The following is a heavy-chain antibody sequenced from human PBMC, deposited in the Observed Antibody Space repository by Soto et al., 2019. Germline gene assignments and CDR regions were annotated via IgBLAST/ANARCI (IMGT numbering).Heavy chain of an antibody. D-gene: IGHD2-15*01. J-gene: IGHJ5*02. CDR3: ARGHPNCSGGSCYGPGWFDP. V-gene: IGHV4-39*01. CDR1: GGSISSSSYY. CDR2: IYYSGST. Sequence: SETLSLTCTVSGGSISSSSYYWGWIRQPPGKGLEWIGSIYYSGSTYYNPSLKSRVTISVDTSKNQFSLRRSSVTAADTAVYYCARGHPNCSGGSCYGPGWFDPWGQGTLVTVSS.